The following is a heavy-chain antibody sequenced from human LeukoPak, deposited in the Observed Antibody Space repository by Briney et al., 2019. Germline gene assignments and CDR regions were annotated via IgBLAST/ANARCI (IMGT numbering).Heavy chain of an antibody. V-gene: IGHV1-69*04. CDR1: GGIFSSYA. CDR2: IIPIFGIA. CDR3: ARDLDYLGSSSSTSSYGMDV. J-gene: IGHJ6*02. D-gene: IGHD2-2*01. Sequence: SVKVSCKASGGIFSSYAISWVRQAPGQGLEWMGRIIPIFGIANYAQKFQGRVTITADKSTSTAYMELSSLRSEDTAVYYCARDLDYLGSSSSTSSYGMDVWGQGTTVTVSS.